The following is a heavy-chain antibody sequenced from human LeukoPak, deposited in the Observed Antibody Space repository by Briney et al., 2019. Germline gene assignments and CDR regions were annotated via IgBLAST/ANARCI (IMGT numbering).Heavy chain of an antibody. D-gene: IGHD3-16*02. V-gene: IGHV3-30-3*01. CDR3: AREAYYDYVWGSYRSYYFDY. Sequence: PGGSLRLSCAASGFTFSSYAMHWVRQAPGKGLEWVAVISYEGSNKYYADSVKGRFTISRDNSKNTLYLQMNSLRAEDTAVYYCAREAYYDYVWGSYRSYYFDYWGQGTLVTVSS. CDR1: GFTFSSYA. CDR2: ISYEGSNK. J-gene: IGHJ4*02.